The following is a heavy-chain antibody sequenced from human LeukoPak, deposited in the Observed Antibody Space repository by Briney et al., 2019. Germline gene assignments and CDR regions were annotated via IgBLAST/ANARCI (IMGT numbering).Heavy chain of an antibody. CDR1: GGSISSSSYY. V-gene: IGHV4-39*07. CDR3: ARRGPYYYGSGSYSPNWFDP. D-gene: IGHD3-10*01. J-gene: IGHJ5*02. CDR2: VNHSGST. Sequence: PSETLSLTCTVSGGSISSSSYYWGWIRQPPGKGLEWIGEVNHSGSTNYNPSLKSRVTISVDTSKNQFSLKLSSVTAADTAVYYCARRGPYYYGSGSYSPNWFDPWGQGTLVTVSS.